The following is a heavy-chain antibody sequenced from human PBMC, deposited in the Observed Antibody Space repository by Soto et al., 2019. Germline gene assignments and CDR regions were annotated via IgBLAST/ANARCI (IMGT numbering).Heavy chain of an antibody. CDR2: IIPIFGTA. CDR3: AGGYYNTHYYGMDV. CDR1: GGTVSSYA. D-gene: IGHD3-10*01. Sequence: VKVSCKASGGTVSSYAISWVRQAPGQGLEWMGGIIPIFGTANYAQKFQGRVTITADESTSTAYMELSSLRSEDTAVYYCAGGYYNTHYYGMDVWGKGTTVTVSS. V-gene: IGHV1-69*01. J-gene: IGHJ6*04.